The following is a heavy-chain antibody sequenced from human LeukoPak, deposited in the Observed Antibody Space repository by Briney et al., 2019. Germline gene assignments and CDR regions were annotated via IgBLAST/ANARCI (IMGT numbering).Heavy chain of an antibody. J-gene: IGHJ4*02. CDR2: IYYSGSI. V-gene: IGHV4-30-4*01. D-gene: IGHD3-16*02. CDR3: ARGGRGLRLGELSHFDY. Sequence: SETLSLTCTVSGGSISSGDYYWSWIRHPPGKGRVWSGYIYYSGSIYYNPSLKSRVTISADTSKNQFSLKLSSVTAADTAVYYCARGGRGLRLGELSHFDYWGQGTLVTVSS. CDR1: GGSISSGDYY.